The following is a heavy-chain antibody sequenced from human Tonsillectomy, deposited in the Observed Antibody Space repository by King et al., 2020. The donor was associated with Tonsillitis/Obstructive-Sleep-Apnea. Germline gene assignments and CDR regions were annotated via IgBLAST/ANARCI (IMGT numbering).Heavy chain of an antibody. D-gene: IGHD3-9*01. V-gene: IGHV3-33*01. Sequence: QLVQSGGGVVQPGRSLRLSCAASGFTFSSYGMHWVRQAPGKGLEWVAVIWYDGSNKYYADSVKGRFTISRDNSKNTLYLQMNSLRAEDTAVYYCARVDDILTGYSPFDYWGQGPLVTVSS. J-gene: IGHJ4*02. CDR1: GFTFSSYG. CDR3: ARVDDILTGYSPFDY. CDR2: IWYDGSNK.